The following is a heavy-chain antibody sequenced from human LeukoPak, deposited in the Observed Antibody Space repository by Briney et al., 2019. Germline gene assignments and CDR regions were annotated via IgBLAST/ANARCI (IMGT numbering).Heavy chain of an antibody. J-gene: IGHJ4*02. D-gene: IGHD6-19*01. Sequence: SETLSLTCTVSGGSISSSSYYWGWIRQPPGKGLEWIGYIYYSGSTDYNPSLKSRVTISVETSKNQFSLNLSSVTAADTAVYYCARGRLARSPYFDYWAQGTLVTVSS. CDR1: GGSISSSSYY. V-gene: IGHV4-61*05. CDR2: IYYSGST. CDR3: ARGRLARSPYFDY.